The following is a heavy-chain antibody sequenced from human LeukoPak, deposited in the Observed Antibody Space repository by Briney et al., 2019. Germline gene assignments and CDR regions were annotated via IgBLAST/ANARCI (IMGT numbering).Heavy chain of an antibody. CDR2: IHYSGGT. CDR1: GGSISTYY. Sequence: SETLSLTCTVSGGSISTYYWSWIRKPPGKGLEWIGYIHYSGGTSYNPSLKSRVTISLDTSKNQFSLKLTSVTAADTAVYFCARQVGSSRIDYWGQGTLVTVSS. D-gene: IGHD6-6*01. V-gene: IGHV4-59*08. CDR3: ARQVGSSRIDY. J-gene: IGHJ4*02.